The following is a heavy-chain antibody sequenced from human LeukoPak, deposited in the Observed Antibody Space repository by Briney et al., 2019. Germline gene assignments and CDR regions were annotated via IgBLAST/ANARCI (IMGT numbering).Heavy chain of an antibody. Sequence: GGSLRLSCAASGFTFDDYAMHWVRQAPGKRLEWVSGISWNSGSIGYADSVKGRFTISRDNAKNSLYLQMNRLRAEDTAVYYCARDRGWELLYFDYWGQGTLVTVSS. CDR1: GFTFDDYA. V-gene: IGHV3-9*01. CDR2: ISWNSGSI. D-gene: IGHD1-26*01. J-gene: IGHJ4*02. CDR3: ARDRGWELLYFDY.